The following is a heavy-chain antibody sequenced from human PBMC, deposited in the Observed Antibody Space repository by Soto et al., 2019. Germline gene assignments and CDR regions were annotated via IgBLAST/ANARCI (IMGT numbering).Heavy chain of an antibody. Sequence: QVLLVESGGGVVQPGRSLRLSCAASGFDFSDYRMHWVRQAPGTGLEWVGAISQDGTEKFYGESTLGRFTISRDNSECTLSLQLDSLRPEDTAVYFCAKIISRGTGDAFHVWGQGTKVTVSS. V-gene: IGHV3-30*18. CDR3: AKIISRGTGDAFHV. J-gene: IGHJ3*01. D-gene: IGHD1-1*01. CDR2: ISQDGTEK. CDR1: GFDFSDYR.